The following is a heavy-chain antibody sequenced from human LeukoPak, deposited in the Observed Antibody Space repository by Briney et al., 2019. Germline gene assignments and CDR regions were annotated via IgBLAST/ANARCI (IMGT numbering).Heavy chain of an antibody. CDR2: INHSGST. J-gene: IGHJ1*01. D-gene: IGHD1-26*01. V-gene: IGHV4-34*01. CDR3: VRGSYLRYFQH. Sequence: TSETLSLTCAVYGGPFSGYYWSWIRQPPGKGLEWIGEINHSGSTNYNPSLKSRVTISVDTSKNQFSLKLSSVTAADTAVYYCVRGSYLRYFQHWGQGTLVTVSS. CDR1: GGPFSGYY.